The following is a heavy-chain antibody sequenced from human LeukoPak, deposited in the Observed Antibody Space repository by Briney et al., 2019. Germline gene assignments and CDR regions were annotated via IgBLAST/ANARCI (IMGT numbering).Heavy chain of an antibody. Sequence: SETLSLTCTVSGGSISSSKYYWGWIRQPPGKGLEWIGSIYYSGSAYYNPSLKSRVTISVDTSKNQFSLKLTSVTVADTAVYYCARASHDYGDYSHFDYWGQGTLVTVSS. CDR2: IYYSGSA. J-gene: IGHJ4*02. CDR3: ARASHDYGDYSHFDY. CDR1: GGSISSSKYY. D-gene: IGHD4-17*01. V-gene: IGHV4-39*07.